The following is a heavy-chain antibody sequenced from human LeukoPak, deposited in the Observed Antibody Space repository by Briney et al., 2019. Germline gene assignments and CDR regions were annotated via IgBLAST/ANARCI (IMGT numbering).Heavy chain of an antibody. J-gene: IGHJ4*02. CDR2: INPNSGGT. V-gene: IGHV1-2*02. CDR3: ARASGSYSPPDY. Sequence: GASVKVSCKASAYTFTGYYMHWVRQAPGQGLEWMGWINPNSGGTNYAQKFQGRVTMTRDTSISTAYMEPSRLRSDDTAVYYCARASGSYSPPDYWGQGTLVTVS. D-gene: IGHD1-26*01. CDR1: AYTFTGYY.